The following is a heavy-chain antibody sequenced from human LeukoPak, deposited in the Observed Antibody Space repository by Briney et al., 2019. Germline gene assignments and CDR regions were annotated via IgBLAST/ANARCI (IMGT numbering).Heavy chain of an antibody. V-gene: IGHV3-23*01. CDR3: AKHLGVGIITTKNYFDY. J-gene: IGHJ4*02. D-gene: IGHD3-3*01. CDR2: ISVNGDNT. Sequence: GGSLRLSCAASGFTFSIYAMNWVRQAPGKGLEWVSTISVNGDNTYYADSVKGRFTISRDNSKNTPYLQMNSLRAEDTAVYYCAKHLGVGIITTKNYFDYWGQGALVTVSS. CDR1: GFTFSIYA.